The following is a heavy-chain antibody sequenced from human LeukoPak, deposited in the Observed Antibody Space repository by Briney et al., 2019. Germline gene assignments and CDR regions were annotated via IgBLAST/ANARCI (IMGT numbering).Heavy chain of an antibody. V-gene: IGHV3-48*04. Sequence: GGSLRLSCAASGFTFSSYSMNWVRQAPGKGLEWVSYISSSSSTIYYADSVKGRFTISRDNAKNSLYLQMNSLRAEDTAVYYCARESGHDAFDIWGQGTMVTVSS. CDR1: GFTFSSYS. CDR2: ISSSSSTI. J-gene: IGHJ3*02. CDR3: ARESGHDAFDI. D-gene: IGHD5-12*01.